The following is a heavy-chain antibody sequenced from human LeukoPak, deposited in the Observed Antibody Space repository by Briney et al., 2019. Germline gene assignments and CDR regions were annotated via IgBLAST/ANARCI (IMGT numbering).Heavy chain of an antibody. J-gene: IGHJ4*02. CDR2: IDASGSDT. Sequence: GGSLRLSCEVAEFPFSVYAMAWVRQAPGQGLEWVSAIDASGSDTYYTDSVKGRFTISRDNSKNTVYLQMNSLRVEDTAVYYCADYRKPQGLDYWGQGTLVTVSS. D-gene: IGHD1-14*01. V-gene: IGHV3-23*01. CDR1: EFPFSVYA. CDR3: ADYRKPQGLDY.